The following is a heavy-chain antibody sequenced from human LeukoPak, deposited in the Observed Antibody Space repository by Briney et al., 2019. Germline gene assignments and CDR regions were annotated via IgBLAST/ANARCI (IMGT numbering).Heavy chain of an antibody. CDR1: GYTFTDYY. Sequence: ASVKVSCKASGYTFTDYYMHWVRQAPGQGLEWMGWINPNSGGTNYAQKFQGRVTMTRDTSISTAYMELSRLRSDDTAVYYCAREAGGNSFYYYYYGMDVWGQGTTVTVSS. CDR2: INPNSGGT. D-gene: IGHD2-21*02. CDR3: AREAGGNSFYYYYYGMDV. J-gene: IGHJ6*02. V-gene: IGHV1-2*02.